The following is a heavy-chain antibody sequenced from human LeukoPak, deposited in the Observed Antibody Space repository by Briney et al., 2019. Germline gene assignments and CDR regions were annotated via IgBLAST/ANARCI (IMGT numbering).Heavy chain of an antibody. V-gene: IGHV1-8*01. CDR2: MNPNSGNT. CDR3: ARDLRGWLGFDP. J-gene: IGHJ5*02. CDR1: GYTFTSYD. D-gene: IGHD6-19*01. Sequence: GASVKVSCKASGYTFTSYDINWVRQATGQGLEWMGWMNPNSGNTGYAQKFQGRVTMTRNTSISTAYMELSSLRSEDTAVYYCARDLRGWLGFDPWGQGTLVTVSS.